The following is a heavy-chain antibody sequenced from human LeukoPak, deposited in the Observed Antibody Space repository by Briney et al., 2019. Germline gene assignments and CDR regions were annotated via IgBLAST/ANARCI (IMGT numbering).Heavy chain of an antibody. V-gene: IGHV4-30-2*01. CDR2: IYHSGGT. CDR3: ATGYDSFYKWFDR. D-gene: IGHD3-10*01. J-gene: IGHJ5*02. CDR1: AGSISSGGYS. Sequence: SQTLSLTCAVSAGSISSGGYSWSWIRQPPGNGLEWVGYIYHSGGTYYNPSLKSRVTISVDRSKNQFSLKLSSVTAADTALYYCATGYDSFYKWFDRGGEARPVTVSS.